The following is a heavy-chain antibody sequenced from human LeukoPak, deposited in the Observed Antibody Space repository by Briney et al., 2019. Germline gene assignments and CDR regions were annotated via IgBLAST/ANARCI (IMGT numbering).Heavy chain of an antibody. CDR3: AKDGTVYGSSWDGYFDY. CDR2: ISYDGSNK. CDR1: GFTFSSYG. J-gene: IGHJ4*02. V-gene: IGHV3-30*18. Sequence: GGSLRLSCAASGFTFSSYGMHWVRQAPGKGLEWVAVISYDGSNKYYADSVKGRFTISRDNSKNTLYLQMNSLRAEDTAVYYCAKDGTVYGSSWDGYFDYWGQGTLVTVSS. D-gene: IGHD6-13*01.